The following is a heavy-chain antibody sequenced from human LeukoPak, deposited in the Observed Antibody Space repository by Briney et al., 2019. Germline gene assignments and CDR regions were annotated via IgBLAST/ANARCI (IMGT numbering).Heavy chain of an antibody. CDR2: ISSGSSTI. V-gene: IGHV3-48*01. CDR3: ARVGAFYGSGSQNFDY. CDR1: GFTFSSYS. J-gene: IGHJ4*02. D-gene: IGHD3-10*01. Sequence: GGSLRLSCAASGFTFSSYSMNWVRQAPGKGLEWVSYISSGSSTIYYADSVKGRFTISRDNAKNSLYLQMNSLRAEDTAVYYCARVGAFYGSGSQNFDYWGQGTLVTVSP.